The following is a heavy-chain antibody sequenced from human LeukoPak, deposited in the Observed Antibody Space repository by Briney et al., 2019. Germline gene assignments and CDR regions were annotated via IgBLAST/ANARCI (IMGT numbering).Heavy chain of an antibody. V-gene: IGHV3-23*01. Sequence: GSLRLSCAASGFSFSSYAMRWVRQAPGKGLEWVATTSGSGNKYYADSVKGRFTISRDNSKNTLYLQMNSLRAEDTALYYCAKGESQPKYYFDYWGQGILVTVSS. CDR2: TSGSGNK. D-gene: IGHD2-2*01. CDR1: GFSFSSYA. J-gene: IGHJ4*02. CDR3: AKGESQPKYYFDY.